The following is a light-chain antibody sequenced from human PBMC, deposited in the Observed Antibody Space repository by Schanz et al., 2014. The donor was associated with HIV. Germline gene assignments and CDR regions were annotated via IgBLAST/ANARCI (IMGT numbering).Light chain of an antibody. CDR1: NSDISTYNY. CDR2: EVT. Sequence: QSALTQPPSASGSPGQSITISCTGLNSDISTYNYVSWYQQNPGKAPKLMIYEVTKLPSGVSNRFSGSKSGNTASLTISGLQPEDEADYYCCSYAGSSTHVVFGGGTKVTVL. CDR3: CSYAGSSTHVV. V-gene: IGLV2-23*02. J-gene: IGLJ2*01.